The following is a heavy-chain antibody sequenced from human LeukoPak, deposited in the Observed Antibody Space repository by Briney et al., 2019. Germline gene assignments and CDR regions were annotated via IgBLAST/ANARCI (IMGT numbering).Heavy chain of an antibody. D-gene: IGHD2-21*02. CDR3: ARTAYCGDGCYYYFDH. CDR1: GFTFSSYA. Sequence: GGSLRLSCAASGFTFSSYAMSWVRQAPGKGLEWVANIKEDGGVKYYVASVRGRFTISRDNARNSLTLQMNSLRAEDTAVYFCARTAYCGDGCYYYFDHWGQGTLVTVSS. CDR2: IKEDGGVK. V-gene: IGHV3-7*01. J-gene: IGHJ4*02.